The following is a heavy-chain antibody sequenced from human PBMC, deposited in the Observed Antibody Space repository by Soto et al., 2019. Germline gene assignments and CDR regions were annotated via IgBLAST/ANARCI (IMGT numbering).Heavy chain of an antibody. CDR1: GFTFSSYA. CDR3: AKDRGRVAVADGLDY. J-gene: IGHJ4*02. V-gene: IGHV3-23*01. CDR2: ISGSGGST. Sequence: GGSLTLSCAASGFTFSSYAMSWVRQAPGKGLEWVSAISGSGGSTYYADSVKGRFTISRDNSKNTLYLQMNSLRAEDTAVYYCAKDRGRVAVADGLDYXGQGTLVTVSS. D-gene: IGHD6-19*01.